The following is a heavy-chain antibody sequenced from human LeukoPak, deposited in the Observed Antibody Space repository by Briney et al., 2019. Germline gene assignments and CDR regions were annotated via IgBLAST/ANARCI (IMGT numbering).Heavy chain of an antibody. V-gene: IGHV3-23*01. CDR2: ISGSGGST. J-gene: IGHJ4*02. CDR3: AKDQGRSTAGKDY. CDR1: GFTFSSYA. Sequence: GGSLRLSCAASGFTFSSYAMSWVRQAPGKGLEWVSAISGSGGSTYYADSVRGRFTISRDNSKNTLYLQMNSLRAEDTAVYYCAKDQGRSTAGKDYWGQGTLVTVSS. D-gene: IGHD3-10*01.